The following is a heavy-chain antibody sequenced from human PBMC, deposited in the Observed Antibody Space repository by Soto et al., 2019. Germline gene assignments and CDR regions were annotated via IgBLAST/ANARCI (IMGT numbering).Heavy chain of an antibody. Sequence: GASVKVSCKASGYTFTSYDINWVRQATGQGLEWMGWMNPNSGNTGYAQKFQGRVTMTRNTSISTAYMELSSLRSEDTAVYYCARGRKPRSHPWTDYWGQGTLVTVSS. V-gene: IGHV1-8*01. CDR1: GYTFTSYD. J-gene: IGHJ4*02. CDR3: ARGRKPRSHPWTDY. CDR2: MNPNSGNT.